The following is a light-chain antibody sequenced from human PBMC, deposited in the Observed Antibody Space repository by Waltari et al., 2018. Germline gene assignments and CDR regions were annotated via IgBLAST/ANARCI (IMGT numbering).Light chain of an antibody. Sequence: QSALTQPASVSGSPGQSITISCTGTSSDVGRYNYVSWYQQHPGKAPKLLIYDVSNRPSWVPSRFSGSKSGNTASLTISGLQAADEAHYYCNSYASNSNGLFGGGTKLTIL. CDR1: SSDVGRYNY. J-gene: IGLJ2*01. V-gene: IGLV2-14*03. CDR3: NSYASNSNGL. CDR2: DVS.